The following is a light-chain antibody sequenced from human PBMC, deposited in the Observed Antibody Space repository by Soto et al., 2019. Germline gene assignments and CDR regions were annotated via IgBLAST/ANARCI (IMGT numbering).Light chain of an antibody. CDR3: SSYTSTTPRYV. CDR1: SSDVGDYNY. Sequence: QSVLAQPASVSGSPGQSITISCTGTSSDVGDYNYVSWYQLHPGKAPKLMIYEVTNRPSGVSDRFSGSKSGNTASLTISGLQAEDEADYYCSSYTSTTPRYVFGPAPKVTVL. CDR2: EVT. V-gene: IGLV2-14*01. J-gene: IGLJ1*01.